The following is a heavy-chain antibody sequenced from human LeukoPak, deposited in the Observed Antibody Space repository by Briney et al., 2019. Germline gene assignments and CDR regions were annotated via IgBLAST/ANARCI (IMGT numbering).Heavy chain of an antibody. CDR3: AKDDVPSNWGTLGLFDY. J-gene: IGHJ4*02. D-gene: IGHD7-27*01. Sequence: GGSLRLSCAASGFTFSSYAMSWVRQAPGKGLEWVSAISGSGGSTYYADSVKGRFTISRDNSKNTLYLQMNSLRAEDTAVYYCAKDDVPSNWGTLGLFDYWGQGTLVTVSS. V-gene: IGHV3-23*01. CDR2: ISGSGGST. CDR1: GFTFSSYA.